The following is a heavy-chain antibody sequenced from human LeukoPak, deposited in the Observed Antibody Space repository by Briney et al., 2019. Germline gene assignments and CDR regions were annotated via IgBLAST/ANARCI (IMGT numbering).Heavy chain of an antibody. Sequence: GESLKISCKGSGYSFTNYWIGWMRQMPGKGLEWMGIMYPGDSGSRYSPSFQGQVTISADKSISTAYLQWSSLKASDTAMYYCARQKYCSGGSCSDFYGMDVWGQGTTVTVSS. CDR1: GYSFTNYW. D-gene: IGHD2-15*01. J-gene: IGHJ6*02. V-gene: IGHV5-51*01. CDR3: ARQKYCSGGSCSDFYGMDV. CDR2: MYPGDSGS.